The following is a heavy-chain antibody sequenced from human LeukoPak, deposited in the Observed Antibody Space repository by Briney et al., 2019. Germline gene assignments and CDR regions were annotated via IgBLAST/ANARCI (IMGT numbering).Heavy chain of an antibody. CDR2: INSSGSTI. D-gene: IGHD3-22*01. J-gene: IGHJ1*01. CDR3: ASAYYDSSGYYYFPFQH. Sequence: PGGSLRLSCAASGFTFSDYYMSWIRQAPGKGLEWVSYINSSGSTIYYADSVKGRFTISRDNAKNSLYLQMNSLRAEDTAVYYCASAYYDSSGYYYFPFQHWGQGTLVTVSS. V-gene: IGHV3-11*01. CDR1: GFTFSDYY.